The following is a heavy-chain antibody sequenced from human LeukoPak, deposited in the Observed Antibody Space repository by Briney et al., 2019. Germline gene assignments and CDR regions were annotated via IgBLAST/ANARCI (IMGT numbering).Heavy chain of an antibody. CDR3: ARSFTYYYDSSGYKGP. CDR1: GGSISSGYY. Sequence: SETLSLTCTVSGGSISSGYYWGWIRQPPGKVLEWIGSIYHSGSTYYNPSLRSRVTISVDTSKHQFSLKLSSVTAADTAVYYCARSFTYYYDSSGYKGPWGQGTLVTVSS. D-gene: IGHD3-22*01. V-gene: IGHV4-38-2*02. CDR2: IYHSGST. J-gene: IGHJ5*02.